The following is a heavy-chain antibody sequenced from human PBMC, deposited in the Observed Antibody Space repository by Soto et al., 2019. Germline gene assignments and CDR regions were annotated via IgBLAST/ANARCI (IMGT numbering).Heavy chain of an antibody. CDR1: GFTFSSYG. Sequence: GGSLRLSCAASGFTFSSYGMHWVRQAPGKGLEWVAVISYDGSNKYYADSVKGRFTISRDNSKNTLYLQMNSLRAEDTAVYYCAKEVGPCCAWSYYFDNWGQGTPVTVSS. J-gene: IGHJ4*02. D-gene: IGHD1-26*01. V-gene: IGHV3-30*18. CDR3: AKEVGPCCAWSYYFDN. CDR2: ISYDGSNK.